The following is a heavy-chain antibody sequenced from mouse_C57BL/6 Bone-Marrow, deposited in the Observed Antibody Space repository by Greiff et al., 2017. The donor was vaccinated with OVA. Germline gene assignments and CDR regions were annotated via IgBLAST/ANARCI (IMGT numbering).Heavy chain of an antibody. V-gene: IGHV10-1*01. CDR3: VRHGYYAMDY. Sequence: EVQLVESGGGLVQPKGSLKLSCAASGFSFTTYAMNWVRQAPGKGLEWVARIRRKSNNYATYYADSVKDRFTISRDDSESMLSLQMSNLKTEAAALYYCVRHGYYAMDYWGRGTAVTVTS. J-gene: IGHJ4*01. CDR1: GFSFTTYA. CDR2: IRRKSNNYAT.